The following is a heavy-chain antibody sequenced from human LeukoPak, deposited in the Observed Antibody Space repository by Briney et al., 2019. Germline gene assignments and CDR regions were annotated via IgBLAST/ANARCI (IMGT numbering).Heavy chain of an antibody. J-gene: IGHJ3*02. D-gene: IGHD3-10*01. CDR1: GDSMISTNW. CDR2: INPSGST. Sequence: SETLSLTCAVSGDSMISTNWWSWVRQPPGKGLEWIGEINPSGSTNYNPSLKSRVTISVDTSKNHFSLKLSSVTAADTAVHYCARDPVLLWFGESETGDAFDIWGQGTMVSVSS. V-gene: IGHV4-4*02. CDR3: ARDPVLLWFGESETGDAFDI.